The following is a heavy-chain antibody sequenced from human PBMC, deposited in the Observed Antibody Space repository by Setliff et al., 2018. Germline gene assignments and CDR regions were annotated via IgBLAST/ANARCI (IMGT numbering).Heavy chain of an antibody. V-gene: IGHV3-21*01. CDR2: IIGSGTYT. J-gene: IGHJ4*02. CDR1: GFTFSNFG. CDR3: ARHNTNLQPNDY. Sequence: GGSLRPSCAASGFTFSNFGMTWVRKAPGKGLEWVSSIIGSGTYTYTADSVKVRFTISRDNAKNSLYLQMNSLRAEDPAVYFCARHNTNLQPNDYWGQGTLVTVSS. D-gene: IGHD1-1*01.